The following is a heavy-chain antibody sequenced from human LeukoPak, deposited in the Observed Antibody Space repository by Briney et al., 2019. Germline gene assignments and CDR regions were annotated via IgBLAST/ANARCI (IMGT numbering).Heavy chain of an antibody. D-gene: IGHD3-22*01. CDR3: AREFYYDSSPFDY. CDR1: GFTFSSYE. Sequence: GGSLRLSCAASGFTFSSYEMNWVRQAPGKGREWVSYISSSGSTIYYADSVKGRFTISRDNAKNSLYLQMNSLRAEDTAVYYCAREFYYDSSPFDYWGQGTLVTVSS. V-gene: IGHV3-48*03. J-gene: IGHJ4*02. CDR2: ISSSGSTI.